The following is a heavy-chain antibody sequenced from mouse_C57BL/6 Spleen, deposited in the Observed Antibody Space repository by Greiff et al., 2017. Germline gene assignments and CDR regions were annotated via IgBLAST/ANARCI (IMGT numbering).Heavy chain of an antibody. CDR3: AREDYSNLWFAY. V-gene: IGHV1-18*01. D-gene: IGHD2-5*01. J-gene: IGHJ3*01. CDR2: INPNNGGT. CDR1: GYTFTDYN. Sequence: VQLQQSGPELVKPGASVKIPCKASGYTFTDYNMDWVKQSHGKSLEWIGDINPNNGGTIYTQKFKGKATLTVDKSSSTAYMELRSLTSEDTAVYYCAREDYSNLWFAYWGQGTLVTVSA.